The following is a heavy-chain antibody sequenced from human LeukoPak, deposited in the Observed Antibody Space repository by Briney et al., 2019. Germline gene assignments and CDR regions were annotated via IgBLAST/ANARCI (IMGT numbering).Heavy chain of an antibody. CDR1: GFTFSSYA. Sequence: GGSLRLSCAASGFTFSSYAMSWVRQAPGKRLEWVSGMSGRGGSTYYAESGKGRCTISRDNFKKTLYRQMNSVRAEDTAIYYCAKEITVGATHTYYFDYWGQGTLVTVSS. CDR3: AKEITVGATHTYYFDY. J-gene: IGHJ4*02. D-gene: IGHD1-26*01. V-gene: IGHV3-23*01. CDR2: MSGRGGST.